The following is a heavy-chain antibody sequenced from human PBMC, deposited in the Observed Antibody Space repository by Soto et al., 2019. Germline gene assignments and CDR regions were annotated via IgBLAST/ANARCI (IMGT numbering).Heavy chain of an antibody. J-gene: IGHJ3*02. V-gene: IGHV1-18*01. CDR1: GYTFTSYG. CDR3: AFEIDYYDSSGYSPDAFDT. D-gene: IGHD3-22*01. CDR2: ISAYNGNT. Sequence: GASVKVSCKASGYTFTSYGISWVRQAPGQGLEWMGWISAYNGNTNYAQKLQGRVTMTTDTSTSTAYMELRSLRSDDTAVYYCAFEIDYYDSSGYSPDAFDTWGQGTMVT.